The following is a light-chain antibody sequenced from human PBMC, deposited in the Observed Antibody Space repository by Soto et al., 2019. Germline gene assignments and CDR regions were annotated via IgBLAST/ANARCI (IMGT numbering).Light chain of an antibody. Sequence: QSVLTQPASVSGSPGQSLTISCTGTSSDVGGYNYVSWYQQHPGKAPKLMIYEVSNRPSGVSNRFSGSKSGNTASLTISGLQAEDEADYYCSSYTSSSTLFSVFGTGTKATVL. CDR3: SSYTSSSTLFSV. V-gene: IGLV2-14*01. J-gene: IGLJ1*01. CDR2: EVS. CDR1: SSDVGGYNY.